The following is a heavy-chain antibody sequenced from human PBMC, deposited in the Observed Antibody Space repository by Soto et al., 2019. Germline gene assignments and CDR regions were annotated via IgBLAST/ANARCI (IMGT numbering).Heavy chain of an antibody. Sequence: QVQLQESGPGLVKPSQTLSLSCTVSGGSIGSGGYYWSWIRQQPGKGLEWIGYMHDRGGTSYNPSLKSRVSISMDTSESQISLKLSSVTAADTAMYYCARLDLEFNWFDPWGQGTLVTVSS. CDR1: GGSIGSGGYY. CDR2: MHDRGGT. D-gene: IGHD3-3*01. J-gene: IGHJ5*02. V-gene: IGHV4-31*03. CDR3: ARLDLEFNWFDP.